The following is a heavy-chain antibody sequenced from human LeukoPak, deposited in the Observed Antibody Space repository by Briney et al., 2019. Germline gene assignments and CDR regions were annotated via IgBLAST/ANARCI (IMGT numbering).Heavy chain of an antibody. D-gene: IGHD1-26*01. CDR3: ARDLGQATLSDY. CDR2: INPNSGGT. V-gene: IGHV1-2*06. Sequence: GASVKVSCKASGYTFTGYYMHWVRQAPGQGLECMGRINPNSGGTNYAQKFQGRVTMTRDTSISTAYVELSRLRSDDTAVYYCARDLGQATLSDYWGQGTLVTVSS. J-gene: IGHJ4*02. CDR1: GYTFTGYY.